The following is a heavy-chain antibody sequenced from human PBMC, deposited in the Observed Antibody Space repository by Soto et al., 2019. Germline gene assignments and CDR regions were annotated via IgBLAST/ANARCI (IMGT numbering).Heavy chain of an antibody. J-gene: IGHJ4*02. CDR3: ARDLGQQLPTAYDY. V-gene: IGHV3-30-3*01. D-gene: IGHD6-13*01. CDR2: ILSDGSKK. Sequence: GGSLRLSCTASGFTFNRYAIHWVRQAPAKGLEWVAVILSDGSKKYYADSVKGRFTLSRDNAKNSLYLQMNSLRAEDTAVYYCARDLGQQLPTAYDYWGQGTLVTVSS. CDR1: GFTFNRYA.